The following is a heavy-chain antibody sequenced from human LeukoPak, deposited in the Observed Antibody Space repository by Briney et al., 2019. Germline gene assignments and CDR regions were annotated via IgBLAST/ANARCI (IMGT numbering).Heavy chain of an antibody. V-gene: IGHV4-59*08. D-gene: IGHD2-21*02. Sequence: PSETLSLTCTASGGSISSYFWSWIRQPPGKGLEWIGYIFSSGSTDYNPSLKSRVTISVDTSKNQFSLKLSSVTAADTAVYYCARRVVETARTLDAFDIWGQGTMVTVSS. J-gene: IGHJ3*02. CDR2: IFSSGST. CDR1: GGSISSYF. CDR3: ARRVVETARTLDAFDI.